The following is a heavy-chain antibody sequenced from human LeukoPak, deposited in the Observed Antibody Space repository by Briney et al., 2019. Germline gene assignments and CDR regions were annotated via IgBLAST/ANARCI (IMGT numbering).Heavy chain of an antibody. J-gene: IGHJ3*02. V-gene: IGHV4-39*07. CDR2: INHSRST. CDR1: GGSISSSSYY. D-gene: IGHD2-21*01. Sequence: SETLSLTCTVSGGSISSSSYYWGWLRQPRGKGREWIAQINHSRSTNYNPSLKSRVTISVDTSKNQFSLKLSSVTAADTAVYYCARTYFLDAFDIWGQGTMVTVSS. CDR3: ARTYFLDAFDI.